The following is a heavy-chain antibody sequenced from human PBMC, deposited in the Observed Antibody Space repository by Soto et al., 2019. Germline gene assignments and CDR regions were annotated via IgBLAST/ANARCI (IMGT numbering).Heavy chain of an antibody. D-gene: IGHD1-26*01. CDR1: GYTFTSYA. CDR3: ARSPLGVGATMLPIFDY. Sequence: GASVKASCKASGYTFTSYAMHWVRQAPGQRLEWMGWINAGNGNTKYSQKFQDRVTITRDTSASTAYMELSSLRYEDTAVYYCARSPLGVGATMLPIFDYWGQRKLVTI. J-gene: IGHJ4*02. CDR2: INAGNGNT. V-gene: IGHV1-3*01.